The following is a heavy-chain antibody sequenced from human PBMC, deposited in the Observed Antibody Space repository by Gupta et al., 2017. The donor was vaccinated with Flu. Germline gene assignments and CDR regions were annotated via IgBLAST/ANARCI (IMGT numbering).Heavy chain of an antibody. J-gene: IGHJ4*02. Sequence: EVQLLESGGGLVQPGGSLRLSCAASGLTFSDYAMNWVRQAPGKGLEGVSTVGAGGDRTYYADSVMGRVTISRDNSKNTLYLQMNSLRGDDTAVYYCAKDRSGNPAIDYWGQGTLVTVSA. CDR1: GLTFSDYA. V-gene: IGHV3-23*01. CDR2: VGAGGDRT. D-gene: IGHD6-13*01. CDR3: AKDRSGNPAIDY.